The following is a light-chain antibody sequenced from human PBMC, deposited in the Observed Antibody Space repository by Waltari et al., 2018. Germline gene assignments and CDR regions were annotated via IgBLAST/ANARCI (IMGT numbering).Light chain of an antibody. CDR1: KLGDNY. CDR3: QVWDGITSTGV. V-gene: IGLV3-1*01. Sequence: SYELTQPPSVSVSSGQTAIITCSGDKLGDNYCCWYQQKPGQSPVLIIYEDTMRPSGIPERFSGSNSGNTATLTISGTQTLDEADYYCQVWDGITSTGVFGGGTRLTVL. J-gene: IGLJ3*02. CDR2: EDT.